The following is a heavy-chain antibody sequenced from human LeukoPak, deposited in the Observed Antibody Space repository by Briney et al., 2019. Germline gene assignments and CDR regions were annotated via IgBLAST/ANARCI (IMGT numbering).Heavy chain of an antibody. D-gene: IGHD6-19*01. V-gene: IGHV3-9*01. Sequence: GGSLRLSCAASGFTFDDYAMHWVRQAPGKGLEWVSSISWNSDNIAYADSVKGRFTISRDNAKNSLYLQMNSLRAEDTALYYCAKGDSSGFNDYWGQGTLVTVSS. J-gene: IGHJ4*02. CDR3: AKGDSSGFNDY. CDR2: ISWNSDNI. CDR1: GFTFDDYA.